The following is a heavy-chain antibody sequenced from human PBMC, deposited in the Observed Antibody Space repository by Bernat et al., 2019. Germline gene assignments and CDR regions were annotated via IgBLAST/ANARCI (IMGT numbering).Heavy chain of an antibody. V-gene: IGHV3-66*01. CDR2: IYSGGST. CDR1: GFTVSSNY. D-gene: IGHD2-2*01. J-gene: IGHJ4*02. CDR3: ARVFFFCSSTSCYDY. Sequence: EVQLVESGGGLVQPGGSLRLSCAASGFTVSSNYMSWVRQAPRKGLEWVSVIYSGGSTYYADSVKGRFTISRDNSKNTLYLQMNSLRAEDTAVYYCARVFFFCSSTSCYDYWGQGTLVTVSS.